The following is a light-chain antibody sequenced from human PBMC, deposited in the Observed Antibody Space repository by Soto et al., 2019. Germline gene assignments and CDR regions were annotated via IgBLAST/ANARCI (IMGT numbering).Light chain of an antibody. CDR1: QTISNSH. Sequence: DIVLTQSPGTLSLSPGERATISCRASQTISNSHLAWYQHKPGQAPRLLIYGASSGATGIPDRFSGSGSGTEFTLTISSLQSEDFAVYYCQQYNNWPPWTFGQGTKVDIK. CDR3: QQYNNWPPWT. CDR2: GAS. V-gene: IGKV3-20*01. J-gene: IGKJ1*01.